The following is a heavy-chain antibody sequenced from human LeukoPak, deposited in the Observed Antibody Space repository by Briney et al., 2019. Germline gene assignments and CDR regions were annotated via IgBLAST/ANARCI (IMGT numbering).Heavy chain of an antibody. J-gene: IGHJ4*02. Sequence: SETLSLTCAVYGGSFSGYCWGWIRQPPGKGLEWIGSICYSGSTYYNPSLKSRVTISVDTSKNQFSLKLSSVTAADTAVYYCARVPLEYYFDYWGQGTLVTVSS. CDR3: ARVPLEYYFDY. V-gene: IGHV4-34*01. CDR2: ICYSGST. CDR1: GGSFSGYC.